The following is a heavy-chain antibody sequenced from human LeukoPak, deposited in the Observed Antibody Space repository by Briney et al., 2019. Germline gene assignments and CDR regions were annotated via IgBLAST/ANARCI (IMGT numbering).Heavy chain of an antibody. Sequence: RGSLRLSCAASGYTFSSYSMNWVREAPGKGLEWVSSINSRSSYIYYADSVKGRFTISRDNAKNSLYLQMNSLRAEDTAVYYCARAGYDSSGYYYGLAFDIWGQGTMVTVSS. CDR1: GYTFSSYS. V-gene: IGHV3-21*01. J-gene: IGHJ3*02. CDR3: ARAGYDSSGYYYGLAFDI. D-gene: IGHD3-22*01. CDR2: INSRSSYI.